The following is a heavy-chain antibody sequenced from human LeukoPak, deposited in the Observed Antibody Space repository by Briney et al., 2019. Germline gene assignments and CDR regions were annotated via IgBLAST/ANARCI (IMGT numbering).Heavy chain of an antibody. Sequence: GGSLRLSCAASGFTFSSYSMNWVRQAPGKGLEWVSSISSSSSYIYYADSVKGRFTISRDNAKNSLYLQMNSLRAEDTAVYYCARGDYDFWSGYYPFDSWGQGTLVTVSP. CDR1: GFTFSSYS. V-gene: IGHV3-21*01. J-gene: IGHJ4*02. CDR3: ARGDYDFWSGYYPFDS. D-gene: IGHD3-3*01. CDR2: ISSSSSYI.